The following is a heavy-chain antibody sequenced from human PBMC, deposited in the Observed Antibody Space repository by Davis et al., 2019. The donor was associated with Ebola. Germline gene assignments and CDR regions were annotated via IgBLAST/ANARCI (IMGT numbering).Heavy chain of an antibody. Sequence: GESLKISCAASGFTFSTYWMNWVRQAPGKGLVWVSRITSDGSAGTYADSVKGRFTISRDNAQNTLYLQMNSLRAEDTAVYYCARRGAGSIDYWGLGTLVTVSS. J-gene: IGHJ4*02. D-gene: IGHD3-10*01. CDR2: ITSDGSAG. V-gene: IGHV3-74*01. CDR1: GFTFSTYW. CDR3: ARRGAGSIDY.